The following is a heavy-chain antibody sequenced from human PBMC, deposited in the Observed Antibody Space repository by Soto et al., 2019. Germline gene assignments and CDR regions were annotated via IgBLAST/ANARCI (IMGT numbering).Heavy chain of an antibody. CDR1: GYSFTSYW. D-gene: IGHD6-19*01. J-gene: IGHJ6*02. CDR3: ARSLNIGYSSGWYVAYYYGMDV. V-gene: IGHV5-51*01. Sequence: GESLKISCKGSGYSFTSYWIGWVRQMPGKGLEWMGIIYPGDSDTRYSPSFQGQVTISADKSISTAYLQWSSLKASDTAMYYCARSLNIGYSSGWYVAYYYGMDVWGQGTTVTVSS. CDR2: IYPGDSDT.